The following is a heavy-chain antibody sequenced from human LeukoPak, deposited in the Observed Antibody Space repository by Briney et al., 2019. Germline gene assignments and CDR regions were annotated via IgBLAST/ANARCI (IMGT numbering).Heavy chain of an antibody. Sequence: GESLKISCKGSGYSFTSYWIGWVRQMPGKGLEWMGIIYPGDSDTRYSPSFQGQVTISADKSISTAYLQWSSLKASGTAMYYCARITKDYYDSSGYNEYYFDYWGQGTLVTVSS. D-gene: IGHD3-22*01. CDR3: ARITKDYYDSSGYNEYYFDY. CDR2: IYPGDSDT. CDR1: GYSFTSYW. J-gene: IGHJ4*02. V-gene: IGHV5-51*01.